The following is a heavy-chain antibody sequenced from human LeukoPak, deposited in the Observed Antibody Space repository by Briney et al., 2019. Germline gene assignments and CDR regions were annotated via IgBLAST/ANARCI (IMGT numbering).Heavy chain of an antibody. V-gene: IGHV4-30-2*01. CDR3: ARSTPGYSGNYFDY. J-gene: IGHJ4*02. CDR2: IYYSENT. Sequence: PSQTLPLTCAVSGGSISSGDYSWSWIRQPPGKGLEWIGYIYYSENTYRNPSHKSRVTISVDRSKKQFSLMLSSVTAADTAVYYCARSTPGYSGNYFDYWGQGTLVTVSS. CDR1: GGSISSGDYS. D-gene: IGHD5-12*01.